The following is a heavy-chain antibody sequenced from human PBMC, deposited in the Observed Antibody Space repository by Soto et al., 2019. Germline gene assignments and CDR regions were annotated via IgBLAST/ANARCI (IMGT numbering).Heavy chain of an antibody. D-gene: IGHD2-2*01. CDR1: GYTLTELS. J-gene: IGHJ6*04. CDR3: ALYCSSTSCFGLDV. CDR2: FDPEDGET. Sequence: ASVKVSCKVSGYTLTELSMHWVRQAPGKGLEWMGGFDPEDGETIHAQKFQGRVTMTEDTSTDTAYMELSSLRSEDTAVYYCALYCSSTSCFGLDVWGKGTTVTVSS. V-gene: IGHV1-24*01.